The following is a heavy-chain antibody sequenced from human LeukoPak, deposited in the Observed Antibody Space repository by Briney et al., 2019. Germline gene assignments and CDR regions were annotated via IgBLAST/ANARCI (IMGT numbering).Heavy chain of an antibody. Sequence: SETLSLTCTVSGGSLSRYYWSWIRQPPRKGLELIGNIYYSGTTYYTPSLKSRVTISVDTSKNQFSLKLSSVTAADTAVYYCARVNTLIRGIGWFDRWGQGILVTVSS. D-gene: IGHD3-10*01. J-gene: IGHJ5*02. CDR2: IYYSGTT. V-gene: IGHV4-59*12. CDR1: GGSLSRYY. CDR3: ARVNTLIRGIGWFDR.